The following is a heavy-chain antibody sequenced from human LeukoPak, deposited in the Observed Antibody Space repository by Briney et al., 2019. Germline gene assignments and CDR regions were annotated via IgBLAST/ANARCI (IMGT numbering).Heavy chain of an antibody. V-gene: IGHV4-39*07. D-gene: IGHD5-18*01. J-gene: IGHJ4*02. CDR1: GGSISSSSYY. CDR3: ARDLSGVTGYTYGRGIDY. CDR2: IYYSGST. Sequence: SETLSLTCTVSGGSISSSSYYWGWIRQPPGKGLEWIGSIYYSGSTYYNPSLKSRVTISVDTSKNQFSLKLSSVTAADTAVYYCARDLSGVTGYTYGRGIDYWGQGTLVTVSS.